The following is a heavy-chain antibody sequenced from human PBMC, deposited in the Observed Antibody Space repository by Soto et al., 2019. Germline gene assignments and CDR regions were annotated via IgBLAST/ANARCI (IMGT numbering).Heavy chain of an antibody. CDR1: GFTFSSYG. Sequence: GGSPRLSCAASGFTFSSYGMHWVRQAPGKGLEWVAVISYDGSNKYYADSVKGRFTISRDNSKNTLYLQMNSLRAEDTAVYYCAKPYGGYAEEPFDYWGQGTLVTVSS. J-gene: IGHJ4*02. CDR2: ISYDGSNK. CDR3: AKPYGGYAEEPFDY. D-gene: IGHD5-12*01. V-gene: IGHV3-30*18.